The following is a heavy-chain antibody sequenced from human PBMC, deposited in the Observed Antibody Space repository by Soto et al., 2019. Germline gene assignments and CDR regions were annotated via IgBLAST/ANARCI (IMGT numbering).Heavy chain of an antibody. V-gene: IGHV4-31*03. Sequence: LSLTCTVSGGSISSGGYYWSWIRQHPGKGLEWIGYIYYSGSTYYNPSLKSRVTISVDTSKNQFSLKLSSVTAADTAVYYCARDPLSKNYYDSSGYSEASAFDIWCQGTMVTVSS. CDR3: ARDPLSKNYYDSSGYSEASAFDI. CDR1: GGSISSGGYY. J-gene: IGHJ3*02. D-gene: IGHD3-22*01. CDR2: IYYSGST.